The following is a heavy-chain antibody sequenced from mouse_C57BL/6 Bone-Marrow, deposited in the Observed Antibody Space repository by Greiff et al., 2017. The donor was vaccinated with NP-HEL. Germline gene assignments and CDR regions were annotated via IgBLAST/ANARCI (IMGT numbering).Heavy chain of an antibody. D-gene: IGHD1-1*02. Sequence: VQLQQSGAELVRPGASVKLSCTASGFNIKDDYMHWVKQRPEQGLEWIGWIDPENGDTEYASKFQGKATITADTSTNTAYLQLSRLTSEDTAFYYCTPYGYYFDYWGQGTTLTVSS. CDR1: GFNIKDDY. CDR3: TPYGYYFDY. V-gene: IGHV14-4*01. CDR2: IDPENGDT. J-gene: IGHJ2*01.